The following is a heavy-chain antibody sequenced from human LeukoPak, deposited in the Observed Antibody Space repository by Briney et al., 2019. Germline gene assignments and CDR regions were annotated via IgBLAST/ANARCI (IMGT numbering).Heavy chain of an antibody. Sequence: GGSLRLSCGASGFAFSNYWMNWVRQVPGKGLVWVSGISSDGNIIYYADSVKGRFTISRDNAKNSLYLQMNSLRAEDTAVYYCARGGYYDSSGYYYGATEYYFDYWGQGTLVTVSS. D-gene: IGHD3-22*01. CDR1: GFAFSNYW. J-gene: IGHJ4*02. CDR2: ISSDGNII. CDR3: ARGGYYDSSGYYYGATEYYFDY. V-gene: IGHV3-21*01.